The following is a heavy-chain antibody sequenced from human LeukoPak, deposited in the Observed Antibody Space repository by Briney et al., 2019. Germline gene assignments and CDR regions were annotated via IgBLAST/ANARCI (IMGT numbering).Heavy chain of an antibody. CDR3: ARADRGGSSWYSDY. CDR2: ISAYNGNT. CDR1: GYTFTSYG. D-gene: IGHD6-13*01. Sequence: ASVKVSCKAPGYTFTSYGINWVRQAPGQGLEWMGWISAYNGNTNYAQKVQGRVTMTTDTSTSTTYMELRSLRSDDTAVYYCARADRGGSSWYSDYWGQGTLVTVSS. J-gene: IGHJ4*02. V-gene: IGHV1-18*01.